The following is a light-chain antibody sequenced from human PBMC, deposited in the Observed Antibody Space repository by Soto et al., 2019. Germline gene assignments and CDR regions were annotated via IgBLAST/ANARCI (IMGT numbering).Light chain of an antibody. CDR2: SND. J-gene: IGLJ2*01. V-gene: IGLV1-44*01. Sequence: QTVVTQPPSASGTHGQRVTMSCSGSRPNIGSNTVNWYQQFPGTAPKVLIYSNDQRPSGVPDRFSGSKSGTSASLAISELQSEDEADYYCAGWDDSLKVVVFGGGTKLTVL. CDR1: RPNIGSNT. CDR3: AGWDDSLKVVV.